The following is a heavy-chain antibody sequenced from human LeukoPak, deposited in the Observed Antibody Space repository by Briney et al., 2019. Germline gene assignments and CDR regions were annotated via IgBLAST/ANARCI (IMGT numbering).Heavy chain of an antibody. D-gene: IGHD3-22*01. CDR2: ISAYNRST. CDR1: GYSFITYG. Sequence: ASVKVSCKASGYSFITYGNSWVRQAPGQGLEWMGWISAYNRSTDYAQNLQGRVTMTTDTSTSTAYMEMRSLRSDDTAVYYCARPYDSSGYYNYYFDNWGQGTLVTVSS. CDR3: ARPYDSSGYYNYYFDN. J-gene: IGHJ4*02. V-gene: IGHV1-18*01.